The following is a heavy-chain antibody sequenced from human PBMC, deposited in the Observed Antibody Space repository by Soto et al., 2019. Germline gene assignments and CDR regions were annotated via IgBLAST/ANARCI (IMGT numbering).Heavy chain of an antibody. D-gene: IGHD2-21*02. CDR3: ARESVGTGLDNWFDP. J-gene: IGHJ5*02. Sequence: QVQLQESGPGLVKPSETLSLTCTVSGGSITDGSISTYFWTWLPQPPWKGPEWIGYIYYSGSASYHPSLQNRITMSVVTSKNQFSLRLTSVTAADTAVYYCARESVGTGLDNWFDPWGQGTLVTVS. CDR1: GGSITDGSISTYF. CDR2: IYYSGSA. V-gene: IGHV4-59*01.